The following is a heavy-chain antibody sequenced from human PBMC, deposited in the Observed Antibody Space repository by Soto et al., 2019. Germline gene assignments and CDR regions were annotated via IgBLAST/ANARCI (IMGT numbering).Heavy chain of an antibody. V-gene: IGHV4-34*01. CDR2: INHSGST. CDR1: GGSFSGYY. D-gene: IGHD3-10*01. Sequence: PSETLSLTCAVYGGSFSGYYWSWIRQPPGKGLEWIGEINHSGSTNYNPSLKSRVTISVDTSKNQFSLKLSSVTAADTAVYYCARGATMVRRRYYYYGMDVWGQGTTVTVSS. J-gene: IGHJ6*02. CDR3: ARGATMVRRRYYYYGMDV.